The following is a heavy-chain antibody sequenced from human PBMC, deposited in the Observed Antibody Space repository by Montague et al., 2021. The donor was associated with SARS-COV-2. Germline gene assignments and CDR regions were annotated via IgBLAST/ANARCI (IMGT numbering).Heavy chain of an antibody. CDR2: ISSTGST. J-gene: IGHJ4*02. CDR3: VGAPNEYYFDY. CDR1: GGSFSRYF. D-gene: IGHD3-16*01. V-gene: IGHV4-34*01. Sequence: SETLSLTCDVYGGSFSRYFWSWIRQPPGRGPELIGHISSTGSTRYNPSLDSRVTISLDTSKSRLSLELTSVTVADTSIYFCVGAPNEYYFDYWGQGTLVTVSS.